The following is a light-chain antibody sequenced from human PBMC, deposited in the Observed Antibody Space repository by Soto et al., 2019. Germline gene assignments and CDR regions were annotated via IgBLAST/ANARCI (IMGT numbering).Light chain of an antibody. Sequence: QSVLTQPPSVSGTPGQGVTISCSGGSSNIATNYVYWYQLLPGTAPNLVIFSNTIRPPRVPDRFSGSKSGASASLVISGLRSEDEADYFCASWDDTLFGGVFGGGTKVTVL. CDR1: SSNIATNY. J-gene: IGLJ3*02. CDR2: SNT. V-gene: IGLV1-47*02. CDR3: ASWDDTLFGGV.